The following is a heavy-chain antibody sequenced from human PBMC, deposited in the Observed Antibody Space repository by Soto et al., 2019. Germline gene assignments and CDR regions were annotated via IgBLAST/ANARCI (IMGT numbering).Heavy chain of an antibody. CDR2: ISYDGSNK. D-gene: IGHD3-22*01. CDR3: ARARVVVITYDAFDI. Sequence: VQLVESGGGVVQPGRSLRLSCAASGFTFSSYAMHWVRQAPGKGLEWVAVISYDGSNKYYADSVKGRFTISRDNSKNTLYLQMNSLRAEDTAVYYCARARVVVITYDAFDIWGQGTMVTVSS. CDR1: GFTFSSYA. J-gene: IGHJ3*02. V-gene: IGHV3-30-3*01.